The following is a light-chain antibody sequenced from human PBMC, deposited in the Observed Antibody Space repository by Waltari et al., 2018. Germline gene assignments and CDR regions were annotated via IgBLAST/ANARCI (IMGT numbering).Light chain of an antibody. V-gene: IGKV3-20*01. J-gene: IGKJ3*01. CDR2: GAS. CDR3: QQYGRSGFS. CDR1: QSVTSNY. Sequence: VLTLSPGTPSSSSGARLTLSCRASQSVTSNYLAGYQQKPGQAPRLLIYGASRRATGIPDRFSGSGSGTDFTLTISRLEPEDFAVYYCQQYGRSGFSFGPGTKVDIK.